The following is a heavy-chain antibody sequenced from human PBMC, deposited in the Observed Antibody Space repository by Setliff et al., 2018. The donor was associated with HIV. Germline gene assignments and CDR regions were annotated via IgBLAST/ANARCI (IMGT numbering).Heavy chain of an antibody. CDR1: GYTFSAYN. CDR2: INPNSGDT. Sequence: ASVKVSCKASGYTFSAYNMHWVRQAPGQGLEWMGWINPNSGDTNYAQKFQGRVTMTEDTSTDTAYMELSSLRSEDTAVYYCAIPGLGELSLYNYFDSWGLGALVTVSS. V-gene: IGHV1-2*02. CDR3: AIPGLGELSLYNYFDS. D-gene: IGHD3-16*02. J-gene: IGHJ4*02.